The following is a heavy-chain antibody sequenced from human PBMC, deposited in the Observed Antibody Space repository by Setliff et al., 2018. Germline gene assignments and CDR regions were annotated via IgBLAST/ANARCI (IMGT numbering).Heavy chain of an antibody. D-gene: IGHD3-16*01. CDR3: ARSINGYQQRYDF. CDR1: GFFFRSYE. V-gene: IGHV3-48*03. Sequence: GGSLRLSCAASGFFFRSYEMNWVRQTPGKGLELVSYINSGGTKIYYADSVEGRFTISRDNGKNSLFLQMNSVRAEDTAVYYCARSINGYQQRYDFWGQGALVTVSS. J-gene: IGHJ4*02. CDR2: INSGGTKI.